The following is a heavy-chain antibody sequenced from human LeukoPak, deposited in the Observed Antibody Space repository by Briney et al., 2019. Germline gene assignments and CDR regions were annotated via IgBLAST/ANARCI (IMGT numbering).Heavy chain of an antibody. D-gene: IGHD1-26*01. J-gene: IGHJ4*02. V-gene: IGHV3-23*01. CDR3: AEAGIVGRTFRIDF. Sequence: GGSLRLSCAASRFTFRSYAMSWVRQAPWKGLEWVSSISDSGDDTYYADSVQGRFTISRDNAKNTLYLQMNSLRVEDTAIYYCAEAGIVGRTFRIDFWGQGTLVTVSS. CDR1: RFTFRSYA. CDR2: ISDSGDDT.